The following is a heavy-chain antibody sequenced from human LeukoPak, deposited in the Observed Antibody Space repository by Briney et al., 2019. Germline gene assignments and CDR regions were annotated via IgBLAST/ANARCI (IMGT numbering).Heavy chain of an antibody. V-gene: IGHV3-48*01. J-gene: IGHJ4*02. CDR2: ISGTSATI. CDR1: GFTFSNFN. D-gene: IGHD1-26*01. CDR3: ARQMTPHGNFDY. Sequence: GGSLRLSCAASGFTFSNFNMNWVRQAPGKGLEWISYISGTSATIYYADSVKGRFTISRDNAKNSLYLQMNSLRAEDTAVYYCARQMTPHGNFDYWGQGTLVTVSS.